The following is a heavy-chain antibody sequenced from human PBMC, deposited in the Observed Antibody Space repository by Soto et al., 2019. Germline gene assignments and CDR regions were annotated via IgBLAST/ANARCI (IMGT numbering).Heavy chain of an antibody. Sequence: QVQLVQSGGGVVQSGRSLRLACAASGFTFSGYGMHWVRQAPGKGLEWVAVIWNDASKDDYADSVRGQFIISRDNSKNRLHLLMNSLRAEDTAVYYCAREGTSLAEIDYWGQGTLVTVSS. CDR2: IWNDASKD. CDR1: GFTFSGYG. V-gene: IGHV3-33*01. CDR3: AREGTSLAEIDY. J-gene: IGHJ4*02.